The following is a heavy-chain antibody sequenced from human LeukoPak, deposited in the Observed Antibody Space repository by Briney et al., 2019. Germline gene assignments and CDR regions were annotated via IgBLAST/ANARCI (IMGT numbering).Heavy chain of an antibody. D-gene: IGHD1-26*01. J-gene: IGHJ4*02. V-gene: IGHV3-53*01. CDR3: AGDKTTGGYYEFDY. CDR2: ISNDGRT. Sequence: GGSLRLSCAASGFSVSSNYMSWVRQAPGKGLEGVSVISNDGRTYYADSVKGRFTISRDNSKNTVSLQMDSLRAEDAAIYYCAGDKTTGGYYEFDYWGQGTLVTVSP. CDR1: GFSVSSNY.